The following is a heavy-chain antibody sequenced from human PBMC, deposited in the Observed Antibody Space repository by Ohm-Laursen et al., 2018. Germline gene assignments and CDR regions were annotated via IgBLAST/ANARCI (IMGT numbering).Heavy chain of an antibody. D-gene: IGHD1-1*01. CDR3: ARARGNWKRDYYYAMDV. CDR2: MNPNSGNT. CDR1: GYTFTSYD. V-gene: IGHV1-8*01. Sequence: SVKVSCKAYGYTFTSYDINWARQATGQGLQWMGWMNPNSGNTGYVQKFQGRVTMTRNTSISTAYMELSSLRSEDTAVYYCARARGNWKRDYYYAMDVWGQGTTVTVSS. J-gene: IGHJ6*02.